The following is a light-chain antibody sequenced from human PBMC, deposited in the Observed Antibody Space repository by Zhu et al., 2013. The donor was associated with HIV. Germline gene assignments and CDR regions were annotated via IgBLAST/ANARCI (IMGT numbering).Light chain of an antibody. CDR3: QQVNSYPFT. CDR2: EAS. CDR1: QSINTW. Sequence: DIQMTQSPSTLSASVGDRVTITCRASQSINTWLAWYQQKPGKAPNLLIYEASTLESGVPLRFSGSGSGTEFALTITSLQPEDFGTYFCQQVNSYPFTFGGGTKVEIK. V-gene: IGKV1-5*03. J-gene: IGKJ4*01.